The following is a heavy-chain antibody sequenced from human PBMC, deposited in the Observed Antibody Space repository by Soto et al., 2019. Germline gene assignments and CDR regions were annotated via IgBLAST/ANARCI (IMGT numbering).Heavy chain of an antibody. V-gene: IGHV4-61*01. D-gene: IGHD6-13*01. J-gene: IGHJ5*02. CDR1: GGSVSSGSYY. CDR2: IYYSGST. CDR3: ARGAAAGMDWFDP. Sequence: SETLSLTCTVPGGSVSSGSYYWSWIRQPPGKGLEWIGYIYYSGSTNYNPSLKSRVTISVDTSKNQFSLKLSSVTAADTAVYYCARGAAAGMDWFDPWGQGTLVTVSS.